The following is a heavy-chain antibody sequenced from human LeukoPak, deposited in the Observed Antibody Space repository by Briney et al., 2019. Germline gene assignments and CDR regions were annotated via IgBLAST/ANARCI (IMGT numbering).Heavy chain of an antibody. CDR1: GLTVSNNY. CDR2: LYSDDKT. Sequence: PGGSLRLSCAASGLTVSNNYWSWVRQPPGKGLEWISLLYSDDKTRYADSVKGRFTFSRDNSKNTLYLQMNSLREEDTGVYYCAFGTYPLTYWGQGALVTVSS. D-gene: IGHD3-10*01. CDR3: AFGTYPLTY. J-gene: IGHJ4*02. V-gene: IGHV3-66*01.